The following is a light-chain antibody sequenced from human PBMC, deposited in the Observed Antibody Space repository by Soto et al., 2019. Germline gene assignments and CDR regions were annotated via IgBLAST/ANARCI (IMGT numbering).Light chain of an antibody. V-gene: IGKV1-5*03. CDR2: KAS. CDR3: QQYNSYSLT. Sequence: DIQMTQSPSTLSASVGDRVTVTCRACQSISSWLAWYQLKPGKAPKLLIYKASILEDGVPSRFSGSGSGTEITLTISSLESDDFATYYCQQYNSYSLTFGGGTKVEIK. J-gene: IGKJ4*01. CDR1: QSISSW.